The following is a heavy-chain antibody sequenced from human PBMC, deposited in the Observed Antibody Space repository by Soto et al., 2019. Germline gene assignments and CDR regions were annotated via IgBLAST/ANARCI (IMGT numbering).Heavy chain of an antibody. D-gene: IGHD2-21*02. CDR1: GGTVASSHW. V-gene: IGHV4-4*01. Sequence: SGGTVASSHWWSWVRQSPGGGLEWIGNVYHTGDTNFNPSLQSRVTISVDKSNNQFSLRLNSLTAADTAVYFCAREIVTAGGNNYFDPWGPGTLVTV. J-gene: IGHJ5*02. CDR3: AREIVTAGGNNYFDP. CDR2: VYHTGDT.